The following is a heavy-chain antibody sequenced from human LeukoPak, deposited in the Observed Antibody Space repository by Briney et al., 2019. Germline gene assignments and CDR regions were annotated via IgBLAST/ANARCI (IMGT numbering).Heavy chain of an antibody. Sequence: SETLSLTCTVSGGSISNYYWSWIRQPPGKGLEWIGYIYYTRSTNYNPSLKSRVTISVDTSKNQFSLKLSSVTAADTAVYYCARGWGYLDYWGQGTLVTVSS. V-gene: IGHV4-59*01. CDR3: ARGWGYLDY. CDR1: GGSISNYY. CDR2: IYYTRST. J-gene: IGHJ4*02. D-gene: IGHD3-16*02.